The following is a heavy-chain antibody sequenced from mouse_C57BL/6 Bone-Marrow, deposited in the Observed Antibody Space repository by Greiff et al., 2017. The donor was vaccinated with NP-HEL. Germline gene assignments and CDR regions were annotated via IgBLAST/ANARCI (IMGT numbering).Heavy chain of an antibody. CDR2: ISSGGSYT. Sequence: EVKVVESGGDLVKPGGSLKLSCAASGFTFSSYGMSWVRQTPDKRLEWVATISSGGSYTYYPHSVKGRFTISRDNATNTLYLQMSSLKSEDTAMYYCARHGYYGDDWGQGTTLTVSS. V-gene: IGHV5-6*01. J-gene: IGHJ2*01. D-gene: IGHD2-3*01. CDR3: ARHGYYGDD. CDR1: GFTFSSYG.